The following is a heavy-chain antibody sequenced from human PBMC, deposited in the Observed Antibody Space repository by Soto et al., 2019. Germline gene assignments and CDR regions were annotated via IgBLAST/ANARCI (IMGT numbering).Heavy chain of an antibody. CDR1: GGSFSGYY. V-gene: IGHV4-34*01. CDR3: ATGRGVRGVIITTYYYYGLDV. D-gene: IGHD3-10*01. J-gene: IGHJ6*02. CDR2: ITHSGST. Sequence: QVQLQQWGAGLLKPSETLSLTCAVYGGSFSGYYWSWIRQPPGKGLEWIGEITHSGSTNYNPSLRSRVTISVDTSKNQFSLKLSSVSAAATAVYYCATGRGVRGVIITTYYYYGLDVWGQGTTVTVSS.